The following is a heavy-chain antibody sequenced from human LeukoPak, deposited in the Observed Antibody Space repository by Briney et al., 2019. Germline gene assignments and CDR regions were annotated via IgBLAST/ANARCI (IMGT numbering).Heavy chain of an antibody. D-gene: IGHD2-2*02. CDR3: AREPPFGPAAISFDY. CDR1: GFTFSSYW. Sequence: GGSLRLSCEASGFTFSSYWMSWVRQAPGKGLEWVANIKQDGSEKYYVDSVKGRFTISRDNAKNSLYLQMNSLRAEDTAVYYCAREPPFGPAAISFDYWGQGTLVTVSS. J-gene: IGHJ4*02. CDR2: IKQDGSEK. V-gene: IGHV3-7*03.